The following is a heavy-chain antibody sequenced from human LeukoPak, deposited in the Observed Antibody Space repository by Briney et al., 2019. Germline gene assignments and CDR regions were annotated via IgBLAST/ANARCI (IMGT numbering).Heavy chain of an antibody. J-gene: IGHJ4*01. D-gene: IGHD3-10*01. V-gene: IGHV3-21*01. CDR2: ISGSSSYI. CDR3: TRDASGSYSNY. CDR1: GFTFSNYN. Sequence: GGSLRLSCSASGFTFSNYNMNWVRQTPGKGLEWVSCISGSSSYIYYADSVKGRFTISRDNAKNSLYLQMSNLRADDTAVYYCTRDASGSYSNYWGQEPWSPSPQ.